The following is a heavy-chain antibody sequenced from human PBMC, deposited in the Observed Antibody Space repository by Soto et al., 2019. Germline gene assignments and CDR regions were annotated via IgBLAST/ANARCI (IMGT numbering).Heavy chain of an antibody. D-gene: IGHD5-18*01. CDR3: ARDLYGYNPFDY. Sequence: GESLKISCAASGFTVSSNYMSWVRQAPGKGLEWVSAIYSGGDTKYADSVKGRFTISRDNSKNTLYLQMNSLRAGDTAVYYCARDLYGYNPFDYWGQGTLVTVSS. CDR1: GFTVSSNY. J-gene: IGHJ4*02. CDR2: IYSGGDT. V-gene: IGHV3-53*01.